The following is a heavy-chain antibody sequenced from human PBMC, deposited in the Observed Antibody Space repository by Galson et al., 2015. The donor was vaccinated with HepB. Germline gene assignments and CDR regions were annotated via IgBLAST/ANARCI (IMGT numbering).Heavy chain of an antibody. J-gene: IGHJ4*02. CDR3: TTRITMVRGVIIIDY. CDR2: IKSKTDGGTT. CDR1: GFTFSNAW. Sequence: SLRLSCAASGFTFSNAWMSWVRQAPGKGLEWVGRIKSKTDGGTTDYAAPVKGRFTISRDDSKNTLYLQMNSLKTEDTAVYYCTTRITMVRGVIIIDYWGQGTLVTVSS. D-gene: IGHD3-10*01. V-gene: IGHV3-15*01.